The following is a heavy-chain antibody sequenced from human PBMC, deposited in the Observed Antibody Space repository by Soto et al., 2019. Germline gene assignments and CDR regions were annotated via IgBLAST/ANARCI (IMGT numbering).Heavy chain of an antibody. V-gene: IGHV1-2*02. J-gene: IGHJ6*02. CDR3: ARYEFQVVQGYYYYYGMDV. CDR1: GYTFTGYY. Sequence: QVQLVQSGAEVKKPGASVKVSCKASGYTFTGYYMHWVRQAPGQGLEWMGWINPNSGGTKSAQKFQGRVTITADKSTSTAYMELSSLRSEDTAVYYCARYEFQVVQGYYYYYGMDVWGQGTTVTVSS. D-gene: IGHD2-2*01. CDR2: INPNSGGT.